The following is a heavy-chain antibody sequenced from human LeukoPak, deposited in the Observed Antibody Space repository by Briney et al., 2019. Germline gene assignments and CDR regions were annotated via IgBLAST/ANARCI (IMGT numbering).Heavy chain of an antibody. Sequence: SQTLSLTCTVSGGSISSGGYYWNWIRQPPGKGLEWIGYIYYSGSTTYNPSLKSRVTISVDTSKNQFSLKLSSVTAADTAVYYCARDPELATPYYYGIDVWAKGSRTPSP. V-gene: IGHV4-61*08. CDR3: ARDPELATPYYYGIDV. CDR2: IYYSGST. D-gene: IGHD1-14*01. J-gene: IGHJ6*02. CDR1: GGSISSGGYY.